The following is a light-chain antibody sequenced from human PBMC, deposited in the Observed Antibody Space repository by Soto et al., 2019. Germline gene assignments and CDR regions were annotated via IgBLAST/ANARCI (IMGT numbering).Light chain of an antibody. Sequence: DIVMTQSPDSLAVSLGERATINCKSSQSVLYSSNNKNYLAWYQQKPGQPPKLLIYWASTRESGVPDRFSGSVSGTDFTLTISSLQAEDVAVYYCQQYYSIYTFGQGTKLEIK. V-gene: IGKV4-1*01. J-gene: IGKJ2*01. CDR3: QQYYSIYT. CDR2: WAS. CDR1: QSVLYSSNNKNY.